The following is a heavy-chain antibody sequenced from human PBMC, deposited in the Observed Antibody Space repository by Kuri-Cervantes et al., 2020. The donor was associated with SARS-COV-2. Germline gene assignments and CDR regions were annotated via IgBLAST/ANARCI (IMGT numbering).Heavy chain of an antibody. V-gene: IGHV3-9*01. Sequence: SLKISCAASGFDFGNYAMQWVRRAPGKGLEWVSYISYNSDTIRYAASVKGRFSISRDDAKNSVFLQMNSLRAEDTAVYYCAREGIAVAAFDYWGQGTLVTVSS. J-gene: IGHJ4*02. CDR3: AREGIAVAAFDY. D-gene: IGHD6-19*01. CDR1: GFDFGNYA. CDR2: ISYNSDTI.